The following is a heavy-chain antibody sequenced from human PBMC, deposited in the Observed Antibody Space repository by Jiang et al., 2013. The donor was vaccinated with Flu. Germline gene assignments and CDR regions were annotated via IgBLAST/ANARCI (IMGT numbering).Heavy chain of an antibody. J-gene: IGHJ5*02. D-gene: IGHD2-15*01. CDR2: IYYSGST. V-gene: IGHV4-59*01. CDR1: GGSISSYY. CDR3: ARENIVVVVAATSGVVPTP. Sequence: YGSGLVKPSETLSLTCTVSGGSISSYYWSWIRQPPGKGLEWIGYIYYSGSTNYNPSLKSRVTISVDTSKNQFSLKLSSVTAADTAVYYCARENIVVVVAATSGVVPTPWGRGNPGHRLL.